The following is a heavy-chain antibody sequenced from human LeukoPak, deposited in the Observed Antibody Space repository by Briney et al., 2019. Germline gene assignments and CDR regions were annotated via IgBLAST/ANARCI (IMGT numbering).Heavy chain of an antibody. CDR3: ARAQPSRPTPLGY. CDR1: GGSISGYY. J-gene: IGHJ4*02. D-gene: IGHD1-14*01. Sequence: PSETLSLTCTVFGGSISGYYWNWIRQPAGKGLEWIGRIFTSGSTNYNPSLKSRVTMSVDTSKNQFSLKLSPVTAADTAVYYCARAQPSRPTPLGYWGQGTLVTVSS. CDR2: IFTSGST. V-gene: IGHV4-4*07.